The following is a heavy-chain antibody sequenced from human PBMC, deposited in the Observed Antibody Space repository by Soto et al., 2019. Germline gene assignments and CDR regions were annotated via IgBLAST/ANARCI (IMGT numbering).Heavy chain of an antibody. D-gene: IGHD3-3*01. CDR2: INPNSGGT. J-gene: IGHJ6*02. CDR3: ARASVLRFLEWSPYDYYYYGMDV. CDR1: GYTFTGYY. Sequence: SVKVSCKASGYTFTGYYMHWVRQAPGQGLEWMGWINPNSGGTNYAQKFQGWVTMTRDTSISTAYMELSRLRSDDTAVYYCARASVLRFLEWSPYDYYYYGMDVWGQGTTVTVSS. V-gene: IGHV1-2*04.